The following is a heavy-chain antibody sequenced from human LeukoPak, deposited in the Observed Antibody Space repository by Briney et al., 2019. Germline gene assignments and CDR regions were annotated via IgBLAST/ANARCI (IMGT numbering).Heavy chain of an antibody. V-gene: IGHV1-8*03. CDR1: GGTFSSYA. D-gene: IGHD2-15*01. Sequence: ASVKVSCKASGGTFSSYAISWVRQAPGQGLEWMGWMNPNSGNTGYAQKFQGRVTITRNTSISTAYMELSSLRSEDTAVYYCARALAASLLFRWGQGTLVTVSS. J-gene: IGHJ4*02. CDR3: ARALAASLLFR. CDR2: MNPNSGNT.